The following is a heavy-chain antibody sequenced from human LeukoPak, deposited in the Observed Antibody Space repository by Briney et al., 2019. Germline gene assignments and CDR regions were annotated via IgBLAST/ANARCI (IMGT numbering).Heavy chain of an antibody. CDR2: IKQDGSEK. Sequence: GGSLRLSCAASGFTFSSYWMSWVRQAPGKGLEWAANIKQDGSEKYCVDSVKGRFTISRDNAKNSLYLQMNSLRAEDTAVYYCAKLSGGIQLWSDYWGQGTLVTVSS. CDR3: AKLSGGIQLWSDY. D-gene: IGHD5-18*01. V-gene: IGHV3-7*01. J-gene: IGHJ4*02. CDR1: GFTFSSYW.